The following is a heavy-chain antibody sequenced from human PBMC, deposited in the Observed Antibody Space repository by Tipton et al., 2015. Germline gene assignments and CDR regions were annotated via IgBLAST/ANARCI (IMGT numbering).Heavy chain of an antibody. CDR3: ARDLALGYGMDV. Sequence: QLVQSGPEVKKPGASVKVSCRAVDYIFISYYIHWVRQAPGQGLEWMGIIHPGGGSPTYAQKFQGRVTMTTDTSTSTAYMELRSLRSDDTAVYYCARDLALGYGMDVWGQGTTVTVSS. CDR2: IHPGGGSP. J-gene: IGHJ6*02. D-gene: IGHD6-6*01. V-gene: IGHV1-46*01. CDR1: DYIFISYY.